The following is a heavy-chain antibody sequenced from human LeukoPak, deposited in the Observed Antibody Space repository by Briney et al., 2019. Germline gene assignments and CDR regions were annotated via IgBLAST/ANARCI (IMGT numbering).Heavy chain of an antibody. V-gene: IGHV4-39*01. CDR1: GDSISSSSYY. CDR2: IYYSGST. J-gene: IGHJ4*02. D-gene: IGHD4-17*01. CDR3: ARGRGDYGLNYFDY. Sequence: SETLSLTCTVSGDSISSSSYYWGWIRQPPGKGLEWIGSIYYSGSTYCNPSLKSRVTMSVDTSKNQFSLKLSSVTAADTAVYYCARGRGDYGLNYFDYWGQGTLVTVSS.